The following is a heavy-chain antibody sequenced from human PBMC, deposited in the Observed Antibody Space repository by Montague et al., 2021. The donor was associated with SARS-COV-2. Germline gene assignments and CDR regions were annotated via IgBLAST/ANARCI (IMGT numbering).Heavy chain of an antibody. CDR2: TYYRSKWYH. CDR3: ARTTTRMLYPENAFDI. V-gene: IGHV6-1*01. D-gene: IGHD2-15*01. Sequence: CAISGDSVSSNPATWNWIRQSPSRGLEWPGRTYYRSKWYHDYAISLKSRITINPDTSKNQFSLQLSSVAPEGTAVFYCARTTTRMLYPENAFDIWGQGTMVTVSS. J-gene: IGHJ3*02. CDR1: GDSVSSNPAT.